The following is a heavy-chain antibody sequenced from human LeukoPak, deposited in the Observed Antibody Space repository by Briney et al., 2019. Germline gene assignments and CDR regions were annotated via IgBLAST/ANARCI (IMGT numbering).Heavy chain of an antibody. CDR3: ARDITAMVMIDY. Sequence: GGSLRLSCAASGFTFSSYGMHWVRQAPGKGLEWVAVISYDGSNKYYADSVKGRFTISRDNSKNTLYLQMSSLRAEDTAVYYCARDITAMVMIDYWGQGTLVTVSS. J-gene: IGHJ4*02. D-gene: IGHD5-18*01. CDR2: ISYDGSNK. V-gene: IGHV3-30*03. CDR1: GFTFSSYG.